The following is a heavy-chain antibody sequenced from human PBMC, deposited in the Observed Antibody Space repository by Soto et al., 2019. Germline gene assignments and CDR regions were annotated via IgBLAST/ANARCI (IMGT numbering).Heavy chain of an antibody. CDR1: GVG. CDR3: AFFFQAEDGIRDVRSVSACLLNRSSDL. J-gene: IGHJ2*01. Sequence: GVGVGWIRQPPGKALEWLALICWDDDKRYSPSLKSRLTVTKATSKSQVVLTMTNMDPVDTATYYCAFFFQAEDGIRDVRSVSACLLNRSSDL. D-gene: IGHD3-10*02. V-gene: IGHV2-5*02. CDR2: ICWDDDK.